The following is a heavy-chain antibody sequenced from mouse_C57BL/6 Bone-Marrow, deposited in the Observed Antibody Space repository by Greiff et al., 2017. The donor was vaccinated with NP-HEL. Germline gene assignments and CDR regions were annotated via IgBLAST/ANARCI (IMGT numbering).Heavy chain of an antibody. CDR3: TGGYYYGSPLSF. CDR1: GFTFSNYW. D-gene: IGHD1-1*01. V-gene: IGHV6-3*01. Sequence: EVQLQQSGGGLVQPGGSMKLSCVASGFTFSNYWMNWVRQSPEKGLEWVAQIRLKSDNYATHYAESVKGRFTISRDDSKSSVYLQMNNLRAEDTGIYYCTGGYYYGSPLSFWGKGTLVTVSA. J-gene: IGHJ3*01. CDR2: IRLKSDNYAT.